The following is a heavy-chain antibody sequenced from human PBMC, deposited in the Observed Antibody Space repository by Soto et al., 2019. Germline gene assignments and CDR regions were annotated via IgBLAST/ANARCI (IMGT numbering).Heavy chain of an antibody. CDR2: IYNSGST. CDR1: GFSINTYF. Sequence: PSETLSLTCTVSGFSINTYFWSWIRQPPGKGLEWIGYIYNSGSTNYNPSLKSRLTISIDTSKNQLSLKLNSVTAADTAVYYCARRGVTMVRGPAPWFAPWGQGTLVTVSS. D-gene: IGHD3-10*01. CDR3: ARRGVTMVRGPAPWFAP. V-gene: IGHV4-59*08. J-gene: IGHJ5*02.